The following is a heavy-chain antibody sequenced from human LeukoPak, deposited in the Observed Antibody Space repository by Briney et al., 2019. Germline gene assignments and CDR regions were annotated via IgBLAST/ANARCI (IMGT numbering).Heavy chain of an antibody. CDR1: GGSISSYY. CDR2: IYTSGST. V-gene: IGHV4-4*07. CDR3: ARVAGSGSYLYFDY. D-gene: IGHD3-10*01. Sequence: SSETLSLTCTVSGGSISSYYWSWIRQPAGKGLEWIGRIYTSGSTNYNPSLKSRVTMSVDTSKNQFSLKLSSVTAADTAVYYCARVAGSGSYLYFDYWGQGTLVTVSS. J-gene: IGHJ4*02.